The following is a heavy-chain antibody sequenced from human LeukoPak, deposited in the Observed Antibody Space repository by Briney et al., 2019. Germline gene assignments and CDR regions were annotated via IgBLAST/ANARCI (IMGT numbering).Heavy chain of an antibody. CDR1: CDSITTSSYY. D-gene: IGHD3-22*01. J-gene: IGHJ4*02. Sequence: ETLSLTCTVSCDSITTSSYYWGWIRQPPGKGLEWIGNIYYSGSTYYNPSLKSRVTITVDTSKNQFSLWLSSVTAADTAVYYCARLETDDSTLDYWGQGTLVTVSS. CDR3: ARLETDDSTLDY. CDR2: IYYSGST. V-gene: IGHV4-39*01.